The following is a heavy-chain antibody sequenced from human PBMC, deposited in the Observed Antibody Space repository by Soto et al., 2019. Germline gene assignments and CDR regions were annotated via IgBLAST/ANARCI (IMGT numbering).Heavy chain of an antibody. CDR1: GDSIRAYS. V-gene: IGHV4-59*01. CDR3: AREGHLGRWLQPFDF. D-gene: IGHD5-12*01. Sequence: QVQLQVSAPGLVKPSETLSLTCTVSGDSIRAYSWSCVRQPPGKGLEWIGNIHYHGNTKYNHSLKSRVSRSVDTSKNQFSLRLISVTAADTAKYFCAREGHLGRWLQPFDFWGQGTLVTVSS. CDR2: IHYHGNT. J-gene: IGHJ4*02.